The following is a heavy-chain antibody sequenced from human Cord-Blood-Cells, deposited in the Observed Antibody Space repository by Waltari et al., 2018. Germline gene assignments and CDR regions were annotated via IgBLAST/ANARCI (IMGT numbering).Heavy chain of an antibody. CDR3: ARARYSSSYYFDY. J-gene: IGHJ4*02. V-gene: IGHV3-33*01. D-gene: IGHD6-6*01. CDR2: IWYDGSNK. CDR1: GFPFSSDG. Sequence: QVQLVESGGGVVQPGRSLRLSCAASGFPFSSDGMHWVRQAPGTGRGWVAVIWYDGSNKYYAESVKGRFTISRDNSKNTLYLQMNSLRAEDTAVYYCARARYSSSYYFDYWGQGTLVTVSS.